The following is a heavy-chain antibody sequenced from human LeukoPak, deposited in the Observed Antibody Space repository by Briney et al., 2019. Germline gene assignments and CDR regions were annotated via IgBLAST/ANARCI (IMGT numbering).Heavy chain of an antibody. CDR2: IYYSGST. D-gene: IGHD6-19*01. V-gene: IGHV4-39*07. J-gene: IGHJ3*02. CDR3: VREGWQWLVHAFDI. CDR1: GGSISSSSHY. Sequence: SETLTLTCTVSGGSISSSSHYWGWIRQPPGKGLEWIGNIYYSGSTYYKSSLKSRVTISVDTSKNQFSLKLSSVTAADTAVYYCVREGWQWLVHAFDIWGQGTMVTGSS.